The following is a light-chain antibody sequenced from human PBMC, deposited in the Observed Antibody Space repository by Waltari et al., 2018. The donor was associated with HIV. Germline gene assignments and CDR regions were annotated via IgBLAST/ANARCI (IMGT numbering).Light chain of an antibody. CDR1: SSDVGGFNS. CDR2: DVT. CDR3: CSYAGNYTLI. V-gene: IGLV2-11*01. J-gene: IGLJ2*01. Sequence: QSALTQPRSVSGSPGQSVTLSCTGTSSDVGGFNSVSWYQQHPGKAPKLMIYDVTKRPSGVPDRFSGSKSGNTASLTISGLQADDEADYYCCSYAGNYTLIFGGGTKLTVL.